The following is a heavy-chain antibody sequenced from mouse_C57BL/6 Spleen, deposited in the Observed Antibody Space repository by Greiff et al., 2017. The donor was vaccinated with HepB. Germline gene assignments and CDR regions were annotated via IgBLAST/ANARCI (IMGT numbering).Heavy chain of an antibody. CDR1: GFTFSDYG. V-gene: IGHV5-17*01. D-gene: IGHD2-10*02. CDR2: ISSGSSTI. Sequence: EVQWVESGGGLVKPGGSLKLSCAASGFTFSDYGMHRVRQAPEKGLEWVAYISSGSSTIYYADTVKGRFTIPRDNAKNTLFLQMTSLRSEDTAMYYCARSIWYFDVWGTGTTVTVSS. J-gene: IGHJ1*03. CDR3: ARSIWYFDV.